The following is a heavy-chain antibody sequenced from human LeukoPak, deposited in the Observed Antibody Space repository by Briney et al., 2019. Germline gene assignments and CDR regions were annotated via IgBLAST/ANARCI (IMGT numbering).Heavy chain of an antibody. CDR1: GYSFTSYW. CDR2: IYPGDSDT. V-gene: IGHV5-51*01. D-gene: IGHD3-22*01. CDR3: ARLGYYDSSGYYFNPDFDY. Sequence: GESLKISCKGSGYSFTSYWIGWVRQMPGKGLEWMGIIYPGDSDTRYSPSFQGQVTISADKSISTAYLQWSSLKASDTAMYYCARLGYYDSSGYYFNPDFDYWGQGTLVTVSS. J-gene: IGHJ4*02.